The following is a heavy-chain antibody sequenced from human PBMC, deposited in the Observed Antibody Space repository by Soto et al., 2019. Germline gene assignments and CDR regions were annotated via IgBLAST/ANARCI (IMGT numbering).Heavy chain of an antibody. CDR3: AREGVAPYYYSGMDV. CDR1: GYTFTRSG. J-gene: IGHJ6*02. CDR2: ISSYNGDT. Sequence: QVQLVQSGAEVKKPGASVKVSCKASGYTFTRSGISWVRQAPGQGPEWMGWISSYNGDTNYAQTLQGRVTMTTDTSTSTAYMELRSLRSDDKAVYYCAREGVAPYYYSGMDVWGQGTPVTVSS. D-gene: IGHD5-12*01. V-gene: IGHV1-18*01.